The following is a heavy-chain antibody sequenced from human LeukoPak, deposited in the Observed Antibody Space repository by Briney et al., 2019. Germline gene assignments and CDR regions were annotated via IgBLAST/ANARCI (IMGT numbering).Heavy chain of an antibody. CDR2: INPSGGST. D-gene: IGHD6-13*01. V-gene: IGHV1-46*01. Sequence: ASVKVSCKASGYTFTSYYMHWVRQAPGQGLEWMGIINPSGGSTSYAQKFQGRVTMTRDMSTSTVYMELSSLRSEDTAVYYCAGNTGYSSSWYIGYYMDVWGKGTTVTVSS. J-gene: IGHJ6*03. CDR1: GYTFTSYY. CDR3: AGNTGYSSSWYIGYYMDV.